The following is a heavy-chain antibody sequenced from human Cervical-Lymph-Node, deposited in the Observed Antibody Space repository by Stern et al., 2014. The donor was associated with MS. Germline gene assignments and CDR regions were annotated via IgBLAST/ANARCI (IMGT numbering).Heavy chain of an antibody. J-gene: IGHJ4*02. CDR2: IYPGDSET. V-gene: IGHV5-51*01. CDR3: ARQTTAWASDV. D-gene: IGHD1-14*01. Sequence: QLVQSGAELIRPGESLKISCKGSGYKFSIYWLAWVRQMPGKGLEWMAIIYPGDSETRYSPSFQGQVTMSADKSTSTAYLQWSSLNASDTAMYFCARQTTAWASDVWGQGTLVTVSS. CDR1: GYKFSIYW.